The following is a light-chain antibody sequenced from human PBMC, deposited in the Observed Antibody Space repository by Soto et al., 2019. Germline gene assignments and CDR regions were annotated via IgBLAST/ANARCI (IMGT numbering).Light chain of an antibody. CDR2: KAS. Sequence: DIQMTQSPSTLSGSVGDRVTITCRASQTISSWLAWYQQKPGKAPKLLIYKASTLKSGVPSRFSGSGSGTEFTLTISSLQPEDFATYYCQQLNSYPLTFSGGTKVDNK. J-gene: IGKJ4*01. CDR3: QQLNSYPLT. CDR1: QTISSW. V-gene: IGKV1-5*03.